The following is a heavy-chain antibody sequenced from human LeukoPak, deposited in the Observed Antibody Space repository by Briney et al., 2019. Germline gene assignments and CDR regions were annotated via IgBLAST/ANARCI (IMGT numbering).Heavy chain of an antibody. CDR3: ARTPIIVVVTAIGNYFDY. J-gene: IGHJ4*02. CDR2: FNHSGST. Sequence: SETLSLTCAVYGGSFSGYYWSWIRQPPGKGRGWMGEFNHSGSTNYNPSLKSRVTISVDTSKNQFSLKLSSVTAADTAVYYCARTPIIVVVTAIGNYFDYWGQGTLVTVSS. D-gene: IGHD2-21*02. CDR1: GGSFSGYY. V-gene: IGHV4-34*01.